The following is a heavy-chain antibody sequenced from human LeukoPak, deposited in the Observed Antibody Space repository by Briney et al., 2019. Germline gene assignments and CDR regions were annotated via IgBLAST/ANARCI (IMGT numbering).Heavy chain of an antibody. J-gene: IGHJ4*02. V-gene: IGHV3-48*04. Sequence: GGSLRLSCAASGFTFSSYAMSWVRQAPGKGLEWVSYIRSSGSTRYYADSVRGRFTISRDNAKNSLYLQMNSLRAEDTAVYYCARDLTYYDSSNSAGYWGQGTLVTVSS. CDR1: GFTFSSYA. CDR3: ARDLTYYDSSNSAGY. D-gene: IGHD3-22*01. CDR2: IRSSGSTR.